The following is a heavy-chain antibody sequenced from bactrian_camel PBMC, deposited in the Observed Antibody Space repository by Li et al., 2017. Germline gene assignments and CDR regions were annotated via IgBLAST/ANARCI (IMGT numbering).Heavy chain of an antibody. CDR1: GFTFSSYF. Sequence: VQLVESGGGLVQPGGSLRLSCAASGFTFSSYFMSWVRQAPGKGLEWVSGIHSGSMSTYYTDAVKGRFTISRDDAKNTVYLQLNSLYIEDTAMYYCAKSFRAVATYYAMDYRGKGTQVTVS. D-gene: IGHD7*01. CDR2: IHSGSMST. J-gene: IGHJ7*01. V-gene: IGHV3S40*01.